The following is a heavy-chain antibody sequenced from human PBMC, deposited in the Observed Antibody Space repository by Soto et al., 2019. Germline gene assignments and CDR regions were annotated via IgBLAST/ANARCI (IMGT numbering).Heavy chain of an antibody. CDR1: GFIVSDTY. CDR3: ARGPRNWCGCSCLIKGDAFYI. V-gene: IGHV3-66*01. D-gene: IGHD2-15*01. J-gene: IGHJ3*02. CDR2: ISNRGDT. Sequence: EVQLVESGGGLVQPGGSLRLSCTASGFIVSDTYMNWVRQAPGKGLEWVSVISNRGDTHYADSVRGRFSLSRDIADNTLAPQINKPRVGETAVYYCARGPRNWCGCSCLIKGDAFYIWGPRAIVNLSS.